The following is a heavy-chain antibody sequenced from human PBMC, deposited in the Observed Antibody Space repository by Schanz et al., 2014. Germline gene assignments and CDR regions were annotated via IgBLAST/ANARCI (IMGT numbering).Heavy chain of an antibody. CDR1: GFTFSDYY. Sequence: QVQLVESGGGLVKPGGSLRLSCAASGFTFSDYYMTWIRQPPGKGLEWIGNIYSSGSTNYNPSLKSRVTISGDTSKNQFSLRLSSVTAADTAVYFCASFVPRGYYFDYWGQGTLVTDSS. CDR2: IYSSGST. CDR3: ASFVPRGYYFDY. J-gene: IGHJ4*02. D-gene: IGHD3-10*01. V-gene: IGHV4-59*01.